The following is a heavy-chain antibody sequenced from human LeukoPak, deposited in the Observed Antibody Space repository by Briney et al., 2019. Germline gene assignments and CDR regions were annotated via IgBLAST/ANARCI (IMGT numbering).Heavy chain of an antibody. CDR3: ARDPGTLRYCSGGSCYSGFVLRDAFDI. CDR1: GGTFSSCA. J-gene: IGHJ3*02. V-gene: IGHV1-69*13. CDR2: IIPIFGTA. Sequence: SVKVSCKASGGTFSSCAISWVRQAPGQGLEWMGGIIPIFGTANYAQKFQGRVTITADESTSTAYMELSSLRSEDTAVYYCARDPGTLRYCSGGSCYSGFVLRDAFDIWGQGTMVTVSS. D-gene: IGHD2-15*01.